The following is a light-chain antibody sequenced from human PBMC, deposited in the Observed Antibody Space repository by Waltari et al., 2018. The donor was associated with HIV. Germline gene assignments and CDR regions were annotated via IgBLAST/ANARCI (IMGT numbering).Light chain of an antibody. V-gene: IGLV8-61*01. CDR1: SYPVPINYY. Sequence: QTVVTQAPSFSVSPGGTVPITCALNSYPVPINYYPGWFQQPPAQAPRTLISSTYSRSSGVPDRFSGSILGNKAALTITGAQADDDSVYFCALYMTGAKWVFGGGTKLTVL. CDR2: STY. CDR3: ALYMTGAKWV. J-gene: IGLJ3*02.